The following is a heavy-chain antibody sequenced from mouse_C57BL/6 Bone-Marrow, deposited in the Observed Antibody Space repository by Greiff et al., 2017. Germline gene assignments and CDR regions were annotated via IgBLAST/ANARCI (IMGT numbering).Heavy chain of an antibody. CDR2: IYPSDSET. V-gene: IGHV1-61*01. Sequence: QVQLQQPGAELVRPGSSVKLSCKASGYTFTSYWMAWVQQRPGQGLEWIGNIYPSDSETHYNQKFKDKATLTVDKSSSTAYMQLSSLTSEDSAVYYCARSGDYDVGAWFAYWGQGTLVTVSA. CDR1: GYTFTSYW. J-gene: IGHJ3*01. D-gene: IGHD2-4*01. CDR3: ARSGDYDVGAWFAY.